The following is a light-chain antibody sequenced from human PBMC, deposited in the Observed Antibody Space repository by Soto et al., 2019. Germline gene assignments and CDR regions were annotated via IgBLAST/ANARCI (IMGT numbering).Light chain of an antibody. J-gene: IGKJ4*01. V-gene: IGKV1-8*01. CDR2: TAS. Sequence: AIRMTQSPSSFSASTGDRVTITCRASQGISSHLAWYQVKPGKAPRLLIYTASYLESSVPSRFSGSGSGTDFPLTISSLPPADFAVYSCQQYFSYPLTFGGGTKVDIK. CDR1: QGISSH. CDR3: QQYFSYPLT.